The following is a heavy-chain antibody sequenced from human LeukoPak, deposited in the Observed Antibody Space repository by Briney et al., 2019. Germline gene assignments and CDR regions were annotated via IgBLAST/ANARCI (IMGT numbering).Heavy chain of an antibody. Sequence: GGSLRLSCAASGFTFSSYAMHWVRQAPGKGLEYVSAISSNGGSTYYANSVKGRFTISRDNSKNTLYLQMGSLRAEDMAVYYCARGETAVDYWGQGTLVSVS. CDR2: ISSNGGST. CDR3: ARGETAVDY. J-gene: IGHJ4*02. D-gene: IGHD5-18*01. V-gene: IGHV3-64*01. CDR1: GFTFSSYA.